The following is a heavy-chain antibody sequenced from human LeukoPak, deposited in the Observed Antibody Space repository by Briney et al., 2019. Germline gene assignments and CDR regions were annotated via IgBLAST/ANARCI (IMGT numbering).Heavy chain of an antibody. Sequence: GGSLRLSCAASGFTFSSYDMHWVRQATGKGLEWVSAIGTAGDTYYPGSVKGRFTISRENAKNSLYLQMNSLRAEDTAVYYCARGGREGDYYDIQTGMDVWGQGTTVTVSS. D-gene: IGHD3-22*01. V-gene: IGHV3-13*01. CDR1: GFTFSSYD. CDR2: IGTAGDT. J-gene: IGHJ6*02. CDR3: ARGGREGDYYDIQTGMDV.